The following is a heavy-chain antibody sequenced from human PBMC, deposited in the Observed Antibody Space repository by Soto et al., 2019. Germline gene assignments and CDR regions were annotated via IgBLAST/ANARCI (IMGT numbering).Heavy chain of an antibody. CDR1: GGSISSSGFY. V-gene: IGHV4-39*01. J-gene: IGHJ3*02. CDR2: IYDSGTT. D-gene: IGHD3-3*01. CDR3: ARPRGLRFSVADVFDI. Sequence: KTSETLSLTCIVSGGSISSSGFYWGWIRQPPGKGLEWIGSIYDSGTTYYNPSLKSRVTISVDTSKNQFSLRLTSVIAADTAVYYCARPRGLRFSVADVFDIWGQGTMVTVSS.